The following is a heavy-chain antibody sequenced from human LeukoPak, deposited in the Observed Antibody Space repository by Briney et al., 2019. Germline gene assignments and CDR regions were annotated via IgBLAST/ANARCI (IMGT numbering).Heavy chain of an antibody. D-gene: IGHD6-6*01. Sequence: GGSLRLSCAASGFTFSSYSMNWVRQAPGKGLEWVSSISSSSSYIYYADSVKGRFTISRDNAKNSLYLQMDSLSAEDTAVYYCARQSTAAYSMNFNYWGQGTLVTVSS. CDR2: ISSSSSYI. CDR1: GFTFSSYS. CDR3: ARQSTAAYSMNFNY. V-gene: IGHV3-21*06. J-gene: IGHJ4*02.